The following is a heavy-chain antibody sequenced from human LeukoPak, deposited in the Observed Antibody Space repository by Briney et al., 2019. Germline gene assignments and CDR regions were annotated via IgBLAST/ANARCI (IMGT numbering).Heavy chain of an antibody. CDR3: ARPGDSGYFDY. J-gene: IGHJ4*02. CDR2: IYYSGST. CDR1: GGSISSSSYY. V-gene: IGHV4-39*01. Sequence: SETLSLTCTVSGGSISSSSYYWGWFRQPPGKGLEWIGSIYYSGSTYYNPSLKSRVTISVDTSKNQFSLKLSSVTAADTAVYYCARPGDSGYFDYWGQGTLVTVSS. D-gene: IGHD3-22*01.